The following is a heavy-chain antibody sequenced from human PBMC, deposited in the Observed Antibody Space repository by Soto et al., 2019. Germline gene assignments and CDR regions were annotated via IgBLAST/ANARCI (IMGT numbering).Heavy chain of an antibody. J-gene: IGHJ6*02. V-gene: IGHV4-30-4*08. Sequence: PSETLSLTCTVSGGSISSDYYHWTWIRQSPGKGLEWIGYIHHSGSILYNPSLKSRVTISVDTSKNQFSLHLSSVTAADTAVYFRAREEEGGDSLDVWGQGTKVTVSS. D-gene: IGHD2-21*02. CDR3: AREEEGGDSLDV. CDR2: IHHSGSI. CDR1: GGSISSDYYH.